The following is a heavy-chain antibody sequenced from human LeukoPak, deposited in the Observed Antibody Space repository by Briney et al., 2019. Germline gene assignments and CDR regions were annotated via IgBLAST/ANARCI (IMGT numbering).Heavy chain of an antibody. Sequence: SETLSLTCSVYGGSFSGYYWSWIRQPPGKGLEWIGEINHSGSTNYNPSLKSRVTISVDTSKNHFSLKLSSVTAADTAVYYCARGEYFDWLYRSQYYFDYWGQGTLVTVSS. CDR1: GGSFSGYY. CDR2: INHSGST. D-gene: IGHD3-9*01. V-gene: IGHV4-34*01. CDR3: ARGEYFDWLYRSQYYFDY. J-gene: IGHJ4*02.